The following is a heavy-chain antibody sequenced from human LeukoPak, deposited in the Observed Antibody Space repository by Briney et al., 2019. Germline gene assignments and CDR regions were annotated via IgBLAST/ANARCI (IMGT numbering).Heavy chain of an antibody. CDR2: ISGSGGST. CDR3: AKDLGLGYYDSSGYAGY. CDR1: GFTFSSYA. J-gene: IGHJ4*02. V-gene: IGHV3-23*01. Sequence: HPGGSLRLSCAASGFTFSSYAMSWVRQAPGKGLEWVSAISGSGGSTYYADSVKGRFTISRDNSKNTLYLQMNSLRAEDTAVYYCAKDLGLGYYDSSGYAGYWGQGTLVTVSS. D-gene: IGHD3-22*01.